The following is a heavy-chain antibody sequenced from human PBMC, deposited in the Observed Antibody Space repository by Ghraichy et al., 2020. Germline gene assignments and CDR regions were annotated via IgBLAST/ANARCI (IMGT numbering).Heavy chain of an antibody. J-gene: IGHJ4*02. V-gene: IGHV1-18*01. D-gene: IGHD3-10*01. Sequence: ASVKVSCKASGYMFIRYGITWVRQAPGQGLEWMGWISAYKGNTSYARNLQGRVTMTTDTSTSTAYMELRSLRSDDTAVYYCARDRGETRMVQGVIVDWGQGTLVTVSS. CDR3: ARDRGETRMVQGVIVD. CDR2: ISAYKGNT. CDR1: GYMFIRYG.